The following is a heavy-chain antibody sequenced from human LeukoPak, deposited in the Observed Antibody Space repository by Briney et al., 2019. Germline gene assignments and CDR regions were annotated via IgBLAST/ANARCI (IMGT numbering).Heavy chain of an antibody. CDR1: GGSISSGGYY. Sequence: SQTLSLTCTVSGGSISSGGYYWSWVRQHPEKGLEWIGYIYYSGTAYYNPSLKSRVTTSVDTSKNQFSLKLDSVTAADTAVYYCARFSNDHGVKFDYWGQGTLVTVSS. J-gene: IGHJ4*02. V-gene: IGHV4-31*03. CDR3: ARFSNDHGVKFDY. CDR2: IYYSGTA. D-gene: IGHD4-17*01.